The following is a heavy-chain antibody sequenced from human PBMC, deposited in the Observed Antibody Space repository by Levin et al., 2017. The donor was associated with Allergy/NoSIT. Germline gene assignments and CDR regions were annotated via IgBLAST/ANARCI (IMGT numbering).Heavy chain of an antibody. J-gene: IGHJ4*02. CDR1: GFTFTNAW. D-gene: IGHD6-19*01. V-gene: IGHV3-15*01. Sequence: PGGSLRLSCAASGFTFTNAWMNWVRQAPGKGLEWVGRIKSDIYGGTVDYAAPVKGRFTISRDDSKNTLYLQMNSLKTEDTAVFYCATGQRPHRDSSAWYGAFDFWGQGTLVTVSS. CDR3: ATGQRPHRDSSAWYGAFDF. CDR2: IKSDIYGGTV.